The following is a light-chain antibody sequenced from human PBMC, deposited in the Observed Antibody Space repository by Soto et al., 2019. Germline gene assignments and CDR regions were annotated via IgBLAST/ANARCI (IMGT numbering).Light chain of an antibody. J-gene: IGKJ2*01. CDR1: QTILYSSNNKNY. CDR2: WAS. Sequence: DIVMTQSPDSLAVSLGERATINCKSSQTILYSSNNKNYLAWYQHKPGQPPKLVIYWASTRESGVPDRFSGSGSGTDFTLTISSLQAEDVAVYYCQQYYTIPYTFGQGTRLEIK. V-gene: IGKV4-1*01. CDR3: QQYYTIPYT.